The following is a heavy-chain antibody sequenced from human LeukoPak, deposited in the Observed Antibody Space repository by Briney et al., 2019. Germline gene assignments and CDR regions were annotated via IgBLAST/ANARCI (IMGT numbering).Heavy chain of an antibody. CDR2: ISPVFGTA. D-gene: IGHD6-13*01. CDR1: GGTISSYA. CDR3: ARSPGTAAAGLDY. J-gene: IGHJ4*02. Sequence: SVKFSCKASGGTISSYAIRWARQAPGQGLEWMGGISPVFGTANYAQKCQGRVTITADESTSTAYMELSSLRPEDTALYHCARSPGTAAAGLDYWGQPTLVTVSS. V-gene: IGHV1-69*13.